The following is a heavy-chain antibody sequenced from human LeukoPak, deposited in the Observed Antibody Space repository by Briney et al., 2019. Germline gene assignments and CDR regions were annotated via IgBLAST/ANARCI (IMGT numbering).Heavy chain of an antibody. D-gene: IGHD1-26*01. J-gene: IGHJ4*02. CDR2: INTYTRNP. CDR1: GYRFTGYT. CDR3: ARVSGSYFYTLEY. V-gene: IGHV7-4-1*02. Sequence: ASVKVSCKASGYRFTGYTPNWVRQAPGQGLEWLGWINTYTRNPTYAQGFTGRFVFSLDTSVSTAYLQINSLEAEDTAVYYCARVSGSYFYTLEYWGQGTLVTVSS.